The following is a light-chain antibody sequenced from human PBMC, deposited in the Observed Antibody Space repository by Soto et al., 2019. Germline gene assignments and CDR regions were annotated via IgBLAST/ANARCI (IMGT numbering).Light chain of an antibody. Sequence: QAVVTQPPSVSGDPGQRVTISCTGSSSNIGAGYDVHWYQQLPGTAPKLLIYGNSNRPSGVPDRFSGSKSGTSASLAITGLQAEDEADYYCQSYDSSLSGCVVFGGGTKVTVL. V-gene: IGLV1-40*01. CDR1: SSNIGAGYD. CDR2: GNS. J-gene: IGLJ2*01. CDR3: QSYDSSLSGCVV.